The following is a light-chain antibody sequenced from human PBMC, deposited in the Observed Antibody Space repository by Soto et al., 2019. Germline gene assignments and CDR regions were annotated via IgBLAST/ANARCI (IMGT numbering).Light chain of an antibody. V-gene: IGKV1-27*01. Sequence: DIQMTQSPSSLSASVGDRVTITCRASQGISNYLDWYQQKPGKVPKLMIYAASTLQSGVPSRFSGSGSGTDFTLTISSLQPEDVANYYCQKYNSAPRTFGQGTKVEIK. CDR3: QKYNSAPRT. CDR2: AAS. J-gene: IGKJ1*01. CDR1: QGISNY.